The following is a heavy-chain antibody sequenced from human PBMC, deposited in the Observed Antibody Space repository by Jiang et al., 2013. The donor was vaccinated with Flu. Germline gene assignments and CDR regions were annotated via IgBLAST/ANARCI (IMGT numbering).Heavy chain of an antibody. Sequence: GRVTITRDTSASTAYMELSSLRSEDTTVYYCARGTGTTYDAFDIWGQGTMVTVSS. D-gene: IGHD1-1*01. J-gene: IGHJ3*02. CDR3: ARGTGTTYDAFDI. V-gene: IGHV1-3*01.